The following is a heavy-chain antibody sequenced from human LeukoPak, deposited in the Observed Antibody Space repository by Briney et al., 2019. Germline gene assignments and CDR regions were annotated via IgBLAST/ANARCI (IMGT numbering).Heavy chain of an antibody. CDR2: VSYSGGT. CDR3: ARADDRSGYFGGRFDS. Sequence: SETLSLTCTVSGGPISTYYWSWIRQPPGKRLEWIGYVSYSGGTNYNPSLKSRVTISVDTSKNQFSLKLTSVTAADTALYYCARADDRSGYFGGRFDSWGQGTLVTVSS. J-gene: IGHJ5*01. V-gene: IGHV4-59*01. CDR1: GGPISTYY. D-gene: IGHD3-22*01.